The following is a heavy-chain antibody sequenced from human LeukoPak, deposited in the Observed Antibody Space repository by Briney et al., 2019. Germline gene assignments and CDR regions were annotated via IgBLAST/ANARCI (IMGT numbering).Heavy chain of an antibody. CDR2: IHHSGST. J-gene: IGHJ1*01. CDR3: ARGENTNYYDSRNYKPTRYFQY. CDR1: GGSFSGYY. Sequence: PSETLSLTCAAYGGSFSGYYWSWIRQPPGQGLEWIGEIHHSGSTNYNLSLKSRVTISLDWSNNQFSLKLSSVTAADTAFYYCARGENTNYYDSRNYKPTRYFQYWGQGTLVTVSS. D-gene: IGHD3-10*01. V-gene: IGHV4-34*01.